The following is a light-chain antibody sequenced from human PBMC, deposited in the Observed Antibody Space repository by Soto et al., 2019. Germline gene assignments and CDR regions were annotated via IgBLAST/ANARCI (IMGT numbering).Light chain of an antibody. Sequence: ENELRQSPGTVSLSPGERATLSCRASQSVSSNYLAWYQQKPGQAPRLLIYGASSRATGIPDRFSGSGSGTDFTLTISRLEPEDFAVYYCQHYGSSPQTFGQGTKVEIK. J-gene: IGKJ1*01. CDR1: QSVSSNY. V-gene: IGKV3-20*01. CDR3: QHYGSSPQT. CDR2: GAS.